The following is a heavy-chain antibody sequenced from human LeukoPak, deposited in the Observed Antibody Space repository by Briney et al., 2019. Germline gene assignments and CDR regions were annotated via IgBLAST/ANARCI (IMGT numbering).Heavy chain of an antibody. V-gene: IGHV6-1*01. CDR1: GDSVSANSVT. J-gene: IGHJ3*02. CDR2: TYYRSKWYR. Sequence: SQTLSLTCAISGDSVSANSVTWNWIRQSPSRGLEWLGRTYYRSKWYRDYGVSEKSRITINPDSSKNQFSLQLSSVTPEDTGLYYCARGSDAFGIWGQGTMVTVSS. CDR3: ARGSDAFGI.